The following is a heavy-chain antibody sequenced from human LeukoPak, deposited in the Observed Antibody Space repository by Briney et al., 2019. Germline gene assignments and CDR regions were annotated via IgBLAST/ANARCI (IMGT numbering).Heavy chain of an antibody. CDR2: MNPNSGNT. D-gene: IGHD1-20*01. V-gene: IGHV1-8*01. CDR3: AKAPGEVTGK. J-gene: IGHJ4*02. Sequence: ASVKVSCKASGYTFTSYDINWVRQATGQGLEWMGYMNPNSGNTVYAQKFQGRVTMTRNISISTAYMELSSLRSEDTAVYYCAKAPGEVTGKGGRGPLVTVSS. CDR1: GYTFTSYD.